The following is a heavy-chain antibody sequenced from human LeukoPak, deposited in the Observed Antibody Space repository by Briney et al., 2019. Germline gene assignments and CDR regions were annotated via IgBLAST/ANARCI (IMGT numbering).Heavy chain of an antibody. CDR3: ARSGIVGVFDY. V-gene: IGHV2-70*11. Sequence: SGPTLVNPTPALTLTCTFSGFSRSTSGMWVSWMRQPPEKALEWLARIYWDYDKYYSTSLKTRLPISKDTSKTQVVLTMTNMDPVDTATYYCARSGIVGVFDYWGRGTLVTVSS. CDR2: IYWDYDK. D-gene: IGHD1-26*01. CDR1: GFSRSTSGMW. J-gene: IGHJ4*02.